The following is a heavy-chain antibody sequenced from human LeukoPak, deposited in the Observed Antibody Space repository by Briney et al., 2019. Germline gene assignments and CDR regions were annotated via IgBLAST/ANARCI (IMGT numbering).Heavy chain of an antibody. V-gene: IGHV4-39*07. J-gene: IGHJ6*04. Sequence: SHTLSLTWTLAGPSVRSGSYCCGWLRQPPGGGREWVGSIFYSGSTYNSPSRKSRATISVDTSKSKFCRRLSCLTAADTAVYYCARSLYGDYVLYYYYGMDVWREGTTVPVSS. D-gene: IGHD4-17*01. CDR1: GPSVRSGSYC. CDR2: IFYSGST. CDR3: ARSLYGDYVLYYYYGMDV.